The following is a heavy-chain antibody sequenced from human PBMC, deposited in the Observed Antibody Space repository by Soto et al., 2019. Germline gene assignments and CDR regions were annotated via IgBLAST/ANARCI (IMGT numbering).Heavy chain of an antibody. CDR1: GGTVASSHW. J-gene: IGHJ5*02. V-gene: IGHV4-4*01. CDR2: VYHTGDT. Sequence: PXETLSLTCVVSGGTVASSHWWIWVRQSPSRGLEWIGNVYHTGDTNFNPSLQSRVTFSVDKSNNQFSLRLTSLTAADTAVYFCAREIVTAGGNNYFDPWGPGTMVTVS. D-gene: IGHD2-21*02. CDR3: AREIVTAGGNNYFDP.